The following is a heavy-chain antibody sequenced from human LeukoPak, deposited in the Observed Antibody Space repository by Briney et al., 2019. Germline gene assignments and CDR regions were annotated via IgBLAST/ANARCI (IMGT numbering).Heavy chain of an antibody. D-gene: IGHD3-10*01. Sequence: GGSLRLSCVVSGFTFDDYGMSWVRQAPGKGLEWVSGINWNGGSTGYADSVKGRFTISRDNAKNSLYLQMNSLRAEDTAVYYCARDSVVRGAPEFDYWGQGTLVTVSS. CDR1: GFTFDDYG. CDR3: ARDSVVRGAPEFDY. CDR2: INWNGGST. V-gene: IGHV3-20*04. J-gene: IGHJ4*02.